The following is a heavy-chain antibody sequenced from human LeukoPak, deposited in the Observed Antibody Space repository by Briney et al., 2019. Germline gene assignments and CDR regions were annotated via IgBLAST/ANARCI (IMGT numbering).Heavy chain of an antibody. CDR3: ARKSIATASGWAQFDS. D-gene: IGHD1-1*01. J-gene: IGHJ4*02. V-gene: IGHV3-53*01. CDR1: GFSVGTNY. Sequence: AGGSLRLSCAASGFSVGTNYMSWVRQAPGKGLEWVSVIYSGGTTYYAESVKGRFTISRDNSKNTLYLQMNSLRAENTAVYYCARKSIATASGWAQFDSWGQGTLVIVSS. CDR2: IYSGGTT.